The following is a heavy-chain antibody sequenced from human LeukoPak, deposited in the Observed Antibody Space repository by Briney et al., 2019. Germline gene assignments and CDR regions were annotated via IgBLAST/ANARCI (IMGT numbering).Heavy chain of an antibody. CDR3: ARTAYYYDSSGYYFDY. CDR2: IWYDGSNK. Sequence: GGSLRLSCAASGFTFSSYGMHWVRQAPGKGLEWVAVIWYDGSNKYYGDSVKGRFTISRDNSKKTLYLQMNSLRAEDTAVYYCARTAYYYDSSGYYFDYWGQGTLVTVSS. V-gene: IGHV3-33*01. D-gene: IGHD3-22*01. CDR1: GFTFSSYG. J-gene: IGHJ4*02.